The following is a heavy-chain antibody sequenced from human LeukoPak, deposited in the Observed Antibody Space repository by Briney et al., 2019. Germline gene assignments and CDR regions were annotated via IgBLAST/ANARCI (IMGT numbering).Heavy chain of an antibody. CDR1: GYTLTSYG. CDR2: IGAYNGNT. D-gene: IGHD2-15*01. CDR3: ARDGYCSGGSCYDHWFDP. V-gene: IGHV1-18*01. J-gene: IGHJ5*02. Sequence: ASVKVSCKASGYTLTSYGISWVRQAPGHGLEWMGWIGAYNGNTNYAQKLQGRVTMTTDTSTSTAYMVLRSLRSDDTAVYYCARDGYCSGGSCYDHWFDPWGQGTLVTVSS.